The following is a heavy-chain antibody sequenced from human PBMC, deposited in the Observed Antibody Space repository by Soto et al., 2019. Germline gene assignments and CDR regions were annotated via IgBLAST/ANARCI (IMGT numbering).Heavy chain of an antibody. CDR1: GGTFSSYA. CDR3: ARGTRSGSYYYYGLDV. D-gene: IGHD1-26*01. V-gene: IGHV1-69*06. J-gene: IGHJ6*02. Sequence: QVQLVQSGADVKKPGSSVKVSCKASGGTFSSYAISWVRQAPGQGLEWMGGIIPIFGTTHYARRFQGRVTITADKSTSTAYMELRSLRSEDTAVYYCARGTRSGSYYYYGLDVWGQGTTVTVSS. CDR2: IIPIFGTT.